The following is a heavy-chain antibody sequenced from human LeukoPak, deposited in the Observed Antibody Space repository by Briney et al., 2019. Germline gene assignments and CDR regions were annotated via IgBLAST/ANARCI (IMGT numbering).Heavy chain of an antibody. D-gene: IGHD4-17*01. J-gene: IGHJ4*02. CDR3: ARRSPTGYFDY. CDR1: GFTFSSYW. Sequence: GGSLRLSCAAPGFTFSSYWMHWVRQAPGKGLVWVSRINSDGSSTSYADSVKGRFTISRDNAKNTLYLQMNSLRAEDTAVYYCARRSPTGYFDYWGQGTLVTVSS. V-gene: IGHV3-74*01. CDR2: INSDGSST.